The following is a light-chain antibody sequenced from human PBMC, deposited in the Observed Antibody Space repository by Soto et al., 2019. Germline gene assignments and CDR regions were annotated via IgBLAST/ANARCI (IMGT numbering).Light chain of an antibody. CDR2: AVS. Sequence: QSVLTQPASVSGSPGQSITISCKGTSSDVGNYIYVSWYQQHPGKAPKLIIYAVSSRPSGVSNRFSGSKSGNTASLTISGLRAEDEADYYCSSYTSGTTPLVFETGTKVTVL. CDR1: SSDVGNYIY. V-gene: IGLV2-14*01. CDR3: SSYTSGTTPLV. J-gene: IGLJ1*01.